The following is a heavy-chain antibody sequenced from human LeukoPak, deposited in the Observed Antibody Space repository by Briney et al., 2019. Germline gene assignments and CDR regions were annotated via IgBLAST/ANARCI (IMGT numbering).Heavy chain of an antibody. CDR3: ARVYDSSGYLDY. D-gene: IGHD3-22*01. J-gene: IGHJ4*02. V-gene: IGHV1-69*05. Sequence: SVKVSCKVSGYTLTELSMHWVRQAPGQGLEWMGGIIPIFGTANYAQKFQGRVTITTDESTSTAYMELSSLRSEDTAVYYCARVYDSSGYLDYWGQGTLVTVSS. CDR1: GYTLTELS. CDR2: IIPIFGTA.